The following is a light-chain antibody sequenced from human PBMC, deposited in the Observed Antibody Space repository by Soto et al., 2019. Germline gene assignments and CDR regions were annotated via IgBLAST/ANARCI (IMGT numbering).Light chain of an antibody. CDR2: AAS. V-gene: IGKV1-39*01. Sequence: DIQMTQSPSSLSASVGDRVTITCRASETINTYLNWYQQKPGKVPKLLIYAASSLQSGVPSRFSGSVSGTDFTLTFSSLQPQDFATYFCQHSYRSPHTFGQGTKVDIK. CDR3: QHSYRSPHT. J-gene: IGKJ1*01. CDR1: ETINTY.